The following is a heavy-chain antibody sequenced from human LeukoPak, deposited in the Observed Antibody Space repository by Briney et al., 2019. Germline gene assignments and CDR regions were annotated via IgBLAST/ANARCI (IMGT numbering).Heavy chain of an antibody. V-gene: IGHV5-51*01. CDR1: GYSFTSYW. J-gene: IGHJ4*02. CDR3: ARERSSQGYFDF. CDR2: IYPDDSDT. Sequence: GESLKISCKGSGYSFTSYWIGWVRQMPGKGLEWMEIIYPDDSDTRYSPSFQGQVTITADKSISTAYLQWSSLKASDTAMYYCARERSSQGYFDFWGQGTLVTVSS. D-gene: IGHD6-6*01.